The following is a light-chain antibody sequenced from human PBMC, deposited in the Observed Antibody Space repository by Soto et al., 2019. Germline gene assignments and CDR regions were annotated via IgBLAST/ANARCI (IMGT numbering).Light chain of an antibody. Sequence: QSVLTQPASVSGSPGQSITISCTGTSSDVGSYNLVSWYQQHPGKAPKLMIHEDSKRPSGVSNRFSGSKSGNTASLTISGLQTEDEADYYCCSYADSSTYVFGTGTKVTVL. CDR2: EDS. CDR3: CSYADSSTYV. J-gene: IGLJ1*01. V-gene: IGLV2-23*01. CDR1: SSDVGSYNL.